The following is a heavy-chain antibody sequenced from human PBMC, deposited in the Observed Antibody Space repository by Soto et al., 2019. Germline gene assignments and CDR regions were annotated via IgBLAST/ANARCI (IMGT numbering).Heavy chain of an antibody. V-gene: IGHV1-18*01. J-gene: IGHJ5*02. CDR2: ISAYNGNT. CDR3: ARVCAYCSGIRCLDP. Sequence: QVQLVQSGAEVKKPGASVRVSCRASGYTFTSYGISWVRQAPGQGLEWMGWISAYNGNTDYAQKLQGRGTMTTDTSTSTGYMALRSLRSDDTAVYYRARVCAYCSGIRCLDPWCPGTLVTVSS. CDR1: GYTFTSYG. D-gene: IGHD2-15*01.